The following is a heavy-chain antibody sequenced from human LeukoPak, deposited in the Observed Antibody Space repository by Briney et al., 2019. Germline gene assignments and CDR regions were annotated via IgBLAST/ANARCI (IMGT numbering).Heavy chain of an antibody. D-gene: IGHD2-2*01. Sequence: SETLSLTCAVYGGSFSGYYWSWIRQPPGKGLEWIGEINHSGSTNYNPSLKSRVTISVDTSKNQFSLKLSSVTAADTAVYYCARRLIVVVPAATGDFDYWGQGTLVTVSS. CDR3: ARRLIVVVPAATGDFDY. CDR2: INHSGST. J-gene: IGHJ4*02. V-gene: IGHV4-34*01. CDR1: GGSFSGYY.